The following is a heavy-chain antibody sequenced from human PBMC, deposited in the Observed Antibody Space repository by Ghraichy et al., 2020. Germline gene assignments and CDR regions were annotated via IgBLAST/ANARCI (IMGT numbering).Heavy chain of an antibody. D-gene: IGHD2/OR15-2a*01. CDR3: ARGRPRLTPPFIDY. V-gene: IGHV4-34*01. Sequence: SETLSLTCAVYGGSFSGYYWSWIRQPPGKGLEWIGEINHSGSTNYNPSLKSRVTISVDTSKNQFSLKLSSVTAADTAVYYCARGRPRLTPPFIDYGGQGTLVTVPS. CDR2: INHSGST. J-gene: IGHJ4*02. CDR1: GGSFSGYY.